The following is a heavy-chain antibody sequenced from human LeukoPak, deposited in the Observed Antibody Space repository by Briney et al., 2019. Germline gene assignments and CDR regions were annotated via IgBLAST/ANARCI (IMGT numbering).Heavy chain of an antibody. V-gene: IGHV3-74*01. D-gene: IGHD3-10*01. CDR3: ARDLDGSGNYHWFDP. CDR1: GFTFSSYW. CDR2: INSDGSSI. Sequence: GGSLRLSCAASGFTFSSYWMHWIRQAPGQGLVWVSRINSDGSSINYADSVKGRFTISRDNAKNTMHLQMNSLRGEDTAVYYCARDLDGSGNYHWFDPWGQGTLVTVSS. J-gene: IGHJ5*02.